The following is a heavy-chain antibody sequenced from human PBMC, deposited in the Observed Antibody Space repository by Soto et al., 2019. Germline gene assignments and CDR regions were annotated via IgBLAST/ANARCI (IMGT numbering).Heavy chain of an antibody. Sequence: EVQLLESGGGLVQPGGSLRLSCAASGFPFSDYGMNWVRQAPGKGLEWVSTISGSGDTTYYADSVKGRFTISRDNSKNTLYLQMNSLRAEDTAIYYCDIKYAYGFVSYFDYWGQGTLVTVSS. CDR1: GFPFSDYG. J-gene: IGHJ4*02. D-gene: IGHD3-10*01. V-gene: IGHV3-23*01. CDR2: ISGSGDTT. CDR3: DIKYAYGFVSYFDY.